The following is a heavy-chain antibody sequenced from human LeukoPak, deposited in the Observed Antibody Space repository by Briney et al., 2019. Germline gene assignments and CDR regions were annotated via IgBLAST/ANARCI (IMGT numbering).Heavy chain of an antibody. D-gene: IGHD1/OR15-1a*01. CDR2: ISTSSNYI. V-gene: IGHV3-21*04. CDR1: GFTFSSYS. Sequence: PGGSLRLSCTASGFTFSSYSMNWVRQAPGKGLEWVSSISTSSNYIYYADSVKGRFTISRDNAKNSLYLQMNSLRAEDTAVYYCARKNRDYFDNWGQGTLGTVSS. J-gene: IGHJ4*02. CDR3: ARKNRDYFDN.